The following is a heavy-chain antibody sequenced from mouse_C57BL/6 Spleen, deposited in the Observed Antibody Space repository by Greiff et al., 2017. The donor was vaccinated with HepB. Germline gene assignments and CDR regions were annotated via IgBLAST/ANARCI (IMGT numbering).Heavy chain of an antibody. CDR1: GYTFTSYW. Sequence: QVQLQQPGAELVRPGTSVKLSCKASGYTFTSYWMHWVKQRPGQGLEWIGVIDPSDSYTNYNQKFKGKATLTVDTSSSTAYMQLSSLTSEDSAVYYCARRGGYDYDEGAWFAYWGQGTLVTVSA. CDR2: IDPSDSYT. D-gene: IGHD2-4*01. J-gene: IGHJ3*01. V-gene: IGHV1-59*01. CDR3: ARRGGYDYDEGAWFAY.